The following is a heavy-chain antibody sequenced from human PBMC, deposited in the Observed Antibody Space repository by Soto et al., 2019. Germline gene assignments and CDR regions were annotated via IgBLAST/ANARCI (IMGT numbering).Heavy chain of an antibody. CDR3: ARSRYDILTGYYNDHYYMDG. CDR2: INPNSGGT. CDR1: GYTFTGYY. D-gene: IGHD3-9*01. Sequence: ASVKVSCKASGYTFTGYYMHWVRQAPGQGLEWMGWINPNSGGTNYAQKFQGWVTMTRDTSISTAYMELSRLRSDDTAVYYCARSRYDILTGYYNDHYYMDGWGKGTTVTGSS. V-gene: IGHV1-2*04. J-gene: IGHJ6*03.